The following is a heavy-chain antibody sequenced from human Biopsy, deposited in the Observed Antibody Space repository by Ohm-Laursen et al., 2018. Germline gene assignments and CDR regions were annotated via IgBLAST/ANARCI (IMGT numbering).Heavy chain of an antibody. J-gene: IGHJ5*02. CDR3: ARDRDRRGWFDP. D-gene: IGHD1-14*01. CDR2: IYTSGIT. CDR1: GGSLSSYS. Sequence: SETLSLTCAVSGGSLSSYSWSWIRQPAGKELEWIGQIYTSGITNYNPSLKSRVTMSVDTSKNKFSLRVSSVTAADTAVYYCARDRDRRGWFDPWGQGTRVTVSS. V-gene: IGHV4-4*07.